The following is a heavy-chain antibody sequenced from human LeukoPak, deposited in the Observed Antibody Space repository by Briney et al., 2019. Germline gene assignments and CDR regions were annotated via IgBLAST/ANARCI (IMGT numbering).Heavy chain of an antibody. V-gene: IGHV4-30-4*01. Sequence: TPSETLSLTCTVSGGSISSGDYYWSRIRQPPGKGLEWIGYIYHSGSTHFNPSLKSRVTISVDTSKNQFSLKLSSVTAADTAVYFCARGPDSSGYYYFDYWGQGTLVTVSS. CDR3: ARGPDSSGYYYFDY. J-gene: IGHJ4*02. CDR1: GGSISSGDYY. D-gene: IGHD3-22*01. CDR2: IYHSGST.